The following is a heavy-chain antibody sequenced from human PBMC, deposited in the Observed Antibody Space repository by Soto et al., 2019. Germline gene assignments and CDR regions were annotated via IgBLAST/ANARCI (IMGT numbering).Heavy chain of an antibody. CDR3: AKNLVWGQLEL. D-gene: IGHD3-16*01. Sequence: PGGSLRLSCVASGSTYNSAMTWVRQAPGKGLEWVSSISGSGSGTYYAESLKGRFTISRDNSRNTLYLQMTSLRVDDTAVYYCAKNLVWGQLELWVQGTLVTVSS. J-gene: IGHJ4*02. CDR1: GSTYNSA. CDR2: ISGSGSGT. V-gene: IGHV3-23*01.